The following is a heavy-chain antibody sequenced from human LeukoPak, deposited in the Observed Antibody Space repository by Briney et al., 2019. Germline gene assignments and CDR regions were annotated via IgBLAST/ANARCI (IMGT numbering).Heavy chain of an antibody. CDR2: ISAYNGNT. Sequence: AASVKVSCKASGYTFTSYGISWVRQAPGQGLEWMGWISAYNGNTNYAQKLQGRVTMTTDTSTSTADMELRSLRSDHTAVYYCVVSGGSPGRFDYWGQGTLVTVSS. V-gene: IGHV1-18*01. J-gene: IGHJ4*02. CDR1: GYTFTSYG. D-gene: IGHD2-15*01. CDR3: VVSGGSPGRFDY.